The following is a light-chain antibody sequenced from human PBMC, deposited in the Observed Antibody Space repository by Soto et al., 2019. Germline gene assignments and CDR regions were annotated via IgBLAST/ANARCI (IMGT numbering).Light chain of an antibody. CDR1: QSVSGNY. Sequence: ENVLTQSPGTLSLSPGERATLSCRASQSVSGNYLAWYQHKPGQAPRLLIFGASSRATGIADRFSGSGSGTDFTLTISRLEPEDFAVYYCHQYGSSPLPGGSPLPFGGGTKVEIK. V-gene: IGKV3-20*01. CDR3: HQYGSSPLPGGSPLP. CDR2: GAS. J-gene: IGKJ4*01.